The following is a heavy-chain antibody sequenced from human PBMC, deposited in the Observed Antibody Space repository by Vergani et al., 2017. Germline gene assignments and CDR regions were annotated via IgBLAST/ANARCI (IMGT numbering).Heavy chain of an antibody. Sequence: EVQLVESGGGLVKPGGSLRLSCAASGFTFSNAWMSWVRQAPGKGLEWVGRIKSKTDGGTTDYAAPVKGRFTISRDDSKNTLYLQMNSLKTEDTAVYYCTTALAARPRYYYYYMAVWGKGTTVTVSS. CDR3: TTALAARPRYYYYYMAV. V-gene: IGHV3-15*01. CDR2: IKSKTDGGTT. D-gene: IGHD6-6*01. J-gene: IGHJ6*03. CDR1: GFTFSNAW.